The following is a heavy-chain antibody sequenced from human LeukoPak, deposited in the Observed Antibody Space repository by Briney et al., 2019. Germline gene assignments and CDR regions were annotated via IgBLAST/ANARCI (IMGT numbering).Heavy chain of an antibody. CDR2: IYYSGST. CDR3: ANGGSGWPDYFDY. V-gene: IGHV4-59*08. J-gene: IGHJ4*02. D-gene: IGHD6-19*01. Sequence: SETLSLTCTVSGGSISSYYWSWIRQPPGKGLEWIGYIYYSGSTNYNPSLKSRVTISVDTSKNQFSLKLSSVTAADTAVYYCANGGSGWPDYFDYWGQGTLVTVSS. CDR1: GGSISSYY.